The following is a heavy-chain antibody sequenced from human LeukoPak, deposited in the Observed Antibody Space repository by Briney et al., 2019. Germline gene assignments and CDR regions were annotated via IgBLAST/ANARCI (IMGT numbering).Heavy chain of an antibody. D-gene: IGHD6-13*01. V-gene: IGHV1-18*01. CDR1: GYTFTSYG. CDR3: ARDNPYSSSGDAFDI. CDR2: ISAYNGNT. Sequence: ASVKVSCKASGYTFTSYGISWVRQAPGQGLEWMGWISAYNGNTNYAQKLQGRVTMTTDTSTSTAYMELRSLRSDDTAVYYCARDNPYSSSGDAFDIWGQGTMVTVSS. J-gene: IGHJ3*02.